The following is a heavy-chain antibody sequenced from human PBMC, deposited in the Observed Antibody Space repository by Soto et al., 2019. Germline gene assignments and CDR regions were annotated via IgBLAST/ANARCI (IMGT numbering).Heavy chain of an antibody. CDR2: ISSSGSTI. V-gene: IGHV3-11*01. J-gene: IGHJ2*01. Sequence: QVQLVESGGGLVKPGGSLRLSCAASGFTFSDYYMSWIRQAPGKGLEWVSYISSSGSTIYYPDSVKGRFTISGDNAKNSLYLQMHSLRADDTAVYYCARYYGGNSKWYWYFDLWGRGTLVNVSS. D-gene: IGHD4-17*01. CDR1: GFTFSDYY. CDR3: ARYYGGNSKWYWYFDL.